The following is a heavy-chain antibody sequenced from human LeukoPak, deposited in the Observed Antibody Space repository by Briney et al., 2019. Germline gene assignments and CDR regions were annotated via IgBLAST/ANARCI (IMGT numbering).Heavy chain of an antibody. D-gene: IGHD5-18*01. V-gene: IGHV3-30*04. CDR3: ASGQRLSVTYLDS. CDR2: ISYDATNK. J-gene: IGHJ4*02. Sequence: TGGSLRLSCTASGFTFNGYALHWVRQAPGKGLEWVALISYDATNKYYADSVKGRFTISRDNSENTLFLQMNSLRAEDTAVYFCASGQRLSVTYLDSWGQGTLVTVSS. CDR1: GFTFNGYA.